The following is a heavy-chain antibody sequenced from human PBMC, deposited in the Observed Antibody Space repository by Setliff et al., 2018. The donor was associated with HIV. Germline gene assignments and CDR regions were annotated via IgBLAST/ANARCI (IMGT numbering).Heavy chain of an antibody. Sequence: SETLSLTCTVSGGSIGGYYWGWIRQPPGTGLEWLGCIYSGGSTNYNPSLKSRVTISLDTSKNQFSLRLTSVTAADTAVYYCARVRSYGSAYDAFDVWGPGTMVTVSS. V-gene: IGHV4-4*08. J-gene: IGHJ3*01. D-gene: IGHD3-10*01. CDR1: GGSIGGYY. CDR3: ARVRSYGSAYDAFDV. CDR2: IYSGGST.